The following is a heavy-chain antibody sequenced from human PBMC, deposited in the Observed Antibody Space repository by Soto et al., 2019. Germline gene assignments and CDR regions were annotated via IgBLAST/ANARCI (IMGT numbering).Heavy chain of an antibody. J-gene: IGHJ6*02. D-gene: IGHD4-17*01. CDR1: GGSFSGYY. CDR2: INHSGST. Sequence: QVQLQQWGAGLLKPSETLSLTCAVYGGSFSGYYWSWIRQPPGKGLEWIGEINHSGSTNYNPSLKSRVTISVDTSKNQFSLKLSSVTAADTAVYYCASTDYGDYGHYYYGMDVWGQGTTVTVSS. V-gene: IGHV4-34*01. CDR3: ASTDYGDYGHYYYGMDV.